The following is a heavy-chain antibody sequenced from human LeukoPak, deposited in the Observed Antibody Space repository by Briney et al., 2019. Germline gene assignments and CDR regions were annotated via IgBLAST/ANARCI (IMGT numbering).Heavy chain of an antibody. CDR2: FSATDGSA. CDR1: GFTFSSYA. D-gene: IGHD6-13*01. V-gene: IGHV3-23*01. J-gene: IGHJ3*01. CDR3: ARAKIAAAGTGAFDV. Sequence: GGSLRLACAASGFTFSSYAMTWVRQAPGKGLEWVSAFSATDGSAQYAESVEGRFTISRDNSKNTLFLQMNGLGAEDTAVYYCARAKIAAAGTGAFDVWSQGTLVTVSS.